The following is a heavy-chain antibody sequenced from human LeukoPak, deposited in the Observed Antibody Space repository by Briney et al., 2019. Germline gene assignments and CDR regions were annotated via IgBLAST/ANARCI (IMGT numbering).Heavy chain of an antibody. CDR3: ARLFASTGDS. J-gene: IGHJ4*02. D-gene: IGHD2-8*02. V-gene: IGHV3-48*02. CDR1: GFTFSSHS. CDR2: ISSSSSTT. Sequence: GGSLRLSCAASGFTFSSHSMNWVRQAPGKGLEWVSYISSSSSTTYYADSVKGRFTISRDNAKNSLYLQMDSLRDEDTAVYYCARLFASTGDSWGQGTLVTVSS.